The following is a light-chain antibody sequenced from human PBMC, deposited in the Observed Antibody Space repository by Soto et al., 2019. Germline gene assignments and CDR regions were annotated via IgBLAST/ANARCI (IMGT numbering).Light chain of an antibody. Sequence: QSALTQPRSVSGSPGQSVTISCTGTSSDVGGYSYVSWFQQHPGKAPKLMINDVSKRPSGVPDRFSGSKTGNTASLTISGLQAEDEADYYCCSYAGSSTLYGFGTGTKLTVL. CDR3: CSYAGSSTLYG. J-gene: IGLJ1*01. CDR2: DVS. CDR1: SSDVGGYSY. V-gene: IGLV2-11*01.